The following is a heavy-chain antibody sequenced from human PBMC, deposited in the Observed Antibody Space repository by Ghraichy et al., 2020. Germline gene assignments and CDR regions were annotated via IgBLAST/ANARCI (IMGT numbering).Heavy chain of an antibody. CDR3: ARGHCSGASCHPDV. Sequence: GGSLRLSCAASGFTFSSYAVHWVRQAPGKGLEWVAVISSDGTNKYYVDSVVVPFTISRDNSKNTLYLQMHSLTAEDTAVYYCARGHCSGASCHPDVWGKGTTVTVSS. D-gene: IGHD2-15*01. V-gene: IGHV3-30*04. J-gene: IGHJ6*04. CDR2: ISSDGTNK. CDR1: GFTFSSYA.